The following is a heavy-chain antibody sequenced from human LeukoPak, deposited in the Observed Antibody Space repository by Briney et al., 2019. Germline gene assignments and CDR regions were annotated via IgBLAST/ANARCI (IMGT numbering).Heavy chain of an antibody. CDR3: ATSGSFRY. D-gene: IGHD1-26*01. J-gene: IGHJ4*02. CDR1: GFTFSSYA. V-gene: IGHV3-30-3*01. CDR2: IPYDGSSK. Sequence: PGGSLRLSCAASGFTFSSYAMHWVRQAPGKGLEWVAVIPYDGSSKYYADSVKGRFTTSRDNSKNTLYLQMNSLRAEDTAVYYCATSGSFRYWGQGTLVTVSS.